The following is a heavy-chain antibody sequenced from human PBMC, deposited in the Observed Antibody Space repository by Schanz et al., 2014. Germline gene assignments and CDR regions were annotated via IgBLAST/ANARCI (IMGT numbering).Heavy chain of an antibody. D-gene: IGHD4-17*01. CDR1: GFTLNNAW. Sequence: EVQLLESGGGLVKPGGSLRLSCATSGFTLNNAWMHWVRQDPGKGLVWVARINSVGSNTDYADSVTGRFTISRDNAKNTLYLQMNTLRAEDTAVYYCARKMKLGVYGGKGHDSLDIWGHGTMVTVSS. J-gene: IGHJ3*02. CDR3: ARKMKLGVYGGKGHDSLDI. V-gene: IGHV3-74*02. CDR2: INSVGSNT.